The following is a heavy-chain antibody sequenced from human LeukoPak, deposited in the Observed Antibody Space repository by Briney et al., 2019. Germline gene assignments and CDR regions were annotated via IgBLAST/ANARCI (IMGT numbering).Heavy chain of an antibody. CDR2: IYTSGST. J-gene: IGHJ6*03. CDR3: AREVGRDIVVVPAAYYYYYYMDV. CDR1: GGSISSGSYY. D-gene: IGHD2-2*01. Sequence: SETLSLTCTVSGGSISSGSYYWSWIRQPAGKGLEWIGRIYTSGSTNYNPSLKSRVTISVDTSKNQFSLKLSSVTAADTAVYYCAREVGRDIVVVPAAYYYYYYMDVWGKGTTVTVSS. V-gene: IGHV4-61*02.